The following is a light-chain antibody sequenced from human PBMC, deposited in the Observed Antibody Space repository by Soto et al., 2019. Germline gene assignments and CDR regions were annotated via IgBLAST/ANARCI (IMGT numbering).Light chain of an antibody. CDR1: QTISTY. V-gene: IGKV1-39*01. CDR2: GAS. Sequence: DIQRTQSPSPLSASVGDRVTLTCRASQTISTYLNWYQQKPGKAPKLLIYGASSLQSGVPSRFSGSGSGTDFTLTINSLKPEDFATYYCLQASSFPRTFGQGTKVDIK. CDR3: LQASSFPRT. J-gene: IGKJ1*01.